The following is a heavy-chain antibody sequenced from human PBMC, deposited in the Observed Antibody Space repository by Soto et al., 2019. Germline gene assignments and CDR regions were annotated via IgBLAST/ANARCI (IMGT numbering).Heavy chain of an antibody. J-gene: IGHJ6*02. CDR2: MNPNSGNT. V-gene: IGHV1-8*01. CDR3: ARVGIAARGVDV. D-gene: IGHD6-25*01. CDR1: GYTFTSYD. Sequence: QVQLVQSGAEVKKPGASVKVSCKASGYTFTSYDINWVRQATGQGLEWMGWMNPNSGNTGYAQKFQGRVTMTRNTSISTAYMELSSLISEDTAVYYGARVGIAARGVDVWGQGTTVTVSS.